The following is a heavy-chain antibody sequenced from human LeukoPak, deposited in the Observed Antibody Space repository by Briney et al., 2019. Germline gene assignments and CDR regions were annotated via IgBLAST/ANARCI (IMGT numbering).Heavy chain of an antibody. CDR3: AKSYCSSTSCAFDY. CDR2: ISGSGGST. V-gene: IGHV3-23*01. J-gene: IGHJ4*02. CDR1: GFTFSSYA. Sequence: GGSLRLSRAASGFTFSSYAMSWVRQAPGKGLEWVSAISGSGGSTYYADSVKGRFTISRDNSKNTLYLQMNSLRAEDTAVYYCAKSYCSSTSCAFDYWGQGTLVTVSS. D-gene: IGHD2-2*01.